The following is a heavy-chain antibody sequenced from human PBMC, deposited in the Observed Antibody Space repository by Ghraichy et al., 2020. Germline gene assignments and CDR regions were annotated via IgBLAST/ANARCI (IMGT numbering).Heavy chain of an antibody. V-gene: IGHV4-4*07. CDR3: ARVDRDGLTYIGYHFDS. Sequence: SETLSLTCTVSGGSLSDYYWSWIRQSPEKGLEWIGRIYGSGSSDYSPSLKSRAAMSVDTSRNQFSLRLSSVSAADTAVYYCARVDRDGLTYIGYHFDSWGQESWSPSPQ. D-gene: IGHD5-24*01. J-gene: IGHJ4*01. CDR1: GGSLSDYY. CDR2: IYGSGSS.